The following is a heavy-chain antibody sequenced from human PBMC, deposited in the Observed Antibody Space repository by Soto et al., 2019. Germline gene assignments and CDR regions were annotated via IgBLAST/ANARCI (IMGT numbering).Heavy chain of an antibody. V-gene: IGHV4-59*12. D-gene: IGHD3-9*01. CDR1: GGSISSYY. J-gene: IGHJ4*02. Sequence: SETLSLTCTVSGGSISSYYWSWIRQPPGRGLEWIGYIYYSGSTNYNPSLKSRVTISVDTSKNQFSLKLSSVTAADTAVYSCVRFWPLPCSYALTDYTDAFDYWGQGTLVTVPS. CDR2: IYYSGST. CDR3: VRFWPLPCSYALTDYTDAFDY.